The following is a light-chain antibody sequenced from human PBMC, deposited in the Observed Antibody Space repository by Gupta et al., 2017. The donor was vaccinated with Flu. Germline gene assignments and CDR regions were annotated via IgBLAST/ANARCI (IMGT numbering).Light chain of an antibody. CDR3: QHDMNWPRT. CDR1: PSVSSN. CDR2: GAS. Sequence: EIVMTQSPATLSVSPGERATLSCWASPSVSSNLAWYQQKPGQGPRLLIHGASTRATGIPARFSGSGSGTEFTLTISSLQSEDFAVYYCQHDMNWPRTFGQGTTVEIK. V-gene: IGKV3-15*01. J-gene: IGKJ1*01.